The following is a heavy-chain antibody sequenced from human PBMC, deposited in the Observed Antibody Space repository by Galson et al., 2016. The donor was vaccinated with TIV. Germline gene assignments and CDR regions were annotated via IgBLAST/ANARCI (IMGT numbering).Heavy chain of an antibody. CDR2: ISPSGGST. D-gene: IGHD3-22*01. V-gene: IGHV1-46*01. Sequence: SVKVSCKASGYTFTGYFIHWVRQAPGQGLEWMGIISPSGGSTSYAQKFQGRVTMTRVTSTSTVNMELSSLRSEDTAVYYCARDGEVGSSDYDHWGQGTLVSVSS. CDR1: GYTFTGYF. J-gene: IGHJ4*02. CDR3: ARDGEVGSSDYDH.